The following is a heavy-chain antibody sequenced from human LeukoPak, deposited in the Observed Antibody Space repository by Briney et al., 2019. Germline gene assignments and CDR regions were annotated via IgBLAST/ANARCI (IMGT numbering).Heavy chain of an antibody. Sequence: GGSLRLSCTVSGFTVSSNSMSWVRQAPGKGLEWVSFIYSDNTHYSDSVKGRFTISRDNAKDSLYLQMNSLRAEDTALYYCAVATRSFLPDYCWGQGTLVTVSS. J-gene: IGHJ4*02. CDR3: AVATRSFLPDYC. V-gene: IGHV3-53*01. CDR2: IYSDNT. CDR1: GFTVSSNS. D-gene: IGHD5-12*01.